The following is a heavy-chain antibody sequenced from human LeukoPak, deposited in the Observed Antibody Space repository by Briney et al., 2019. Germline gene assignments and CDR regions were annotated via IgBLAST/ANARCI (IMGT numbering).Heavy chain of an antibody. D-gene: IGHD2-21*01. CDR2: INPNSGGT. J-gene: IGHJ6*03. V-gene: IGHV1-2*02. Sequence: ASVKVSCKASGYTFTGYYMHWVRQAPGQGLEWMGWINPNSGGTNYAQKFQGRVTMTRDTSISTAYMELSRLRSDDTAVYYCARPNCGGDCYLYYYYMDVWGKGATVTVSS. CDR1: GYTFTGYY. CDR3: ARPNCGGDCYLYYYYMDV.